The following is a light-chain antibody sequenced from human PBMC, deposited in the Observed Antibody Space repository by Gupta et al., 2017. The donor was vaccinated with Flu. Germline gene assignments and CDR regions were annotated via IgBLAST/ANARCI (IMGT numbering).Light chain of an antibody. J-gene: IGKJ2*01. Sequence: LTLSPRESATLFCRGSKSLSTPSLAWYQQKPGQGPRLLIYGASRRATGIPARFSGSGSGTDFTLSISRLEPEDFAVYYCQQYGASPPGYTFGQGTKLEIK. CDR3: QQYGASPPGYT. CDR2: GAS. CDR1: KSLSTPS. V-gene: IGKV3-20*01.